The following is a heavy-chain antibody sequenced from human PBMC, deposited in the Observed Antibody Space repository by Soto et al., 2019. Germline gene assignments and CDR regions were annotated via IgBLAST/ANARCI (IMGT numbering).Heavy chain of an antibody. CDR1: GCPLTELS. Sequence: ASVKLSCKVSGCPLTELSIHWVRQAPGKGLEWMGGFDPEDGETIYAQKFQGRVTMTEDTSTDTAYMELSSLRSEDTAVYYCATDRSYDILTGPDAFDIWGQGTMVTVSS. CDR2: FDPEDGET. J-gene: IGHJ3*02. D-gene: IGHD3-9*01. V-gene: IGHV1-24*01. CDR3: ATDRSYDILTGPDAFDI.